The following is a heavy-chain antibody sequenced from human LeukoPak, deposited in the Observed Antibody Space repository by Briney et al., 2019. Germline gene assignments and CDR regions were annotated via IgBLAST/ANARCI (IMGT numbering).Heavy chain of an antibody. V-gene: IGHV1-2*06. D-gene: IGHD6-19*01. J-gene: IGHJ4*02. CDR1: GYTFIGYY. Sequence: GASVKVSCKASGYTFIGYYIHWVRQAPGQGLEWMRRINPNSGGTSYAQKFQDRVTMTRDASISTAYMELSRLRSDDTAVYYCARDLAGYSSGWYYFDYWGQGTLVTVSS. CDR3: ARDLAGYSSGWYYFDY. CDR2: INPNSGGT.